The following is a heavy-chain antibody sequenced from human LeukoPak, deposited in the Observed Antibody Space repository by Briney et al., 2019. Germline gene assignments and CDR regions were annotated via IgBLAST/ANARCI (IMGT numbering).Heavy chain of an antibody. CDR1: GASINGYF. J-gene: IGHJ3*01. V-gene: IGHV4-59*01. Sequence: SETLSLTCSFSGASINGYFWSWVRQTPEKGLQWIGYVSHTGATTSNPTLESRVSITIDTSKSQISLTMTSVTAADSALYYCARDRRGSFYTFDLWGPGTIVSVS. D-gene: IGHD1-26*01. CDR3: ARDRRGSFYTFDL. CDR2: VSHTGAT.